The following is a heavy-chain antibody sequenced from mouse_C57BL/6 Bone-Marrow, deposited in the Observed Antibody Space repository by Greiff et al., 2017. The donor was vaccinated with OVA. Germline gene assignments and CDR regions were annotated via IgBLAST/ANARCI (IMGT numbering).Heavy chain of an antibody. CDR2: IDPSDSET. CDR1: GYTFTSYW. Sequence: QVQLQQPGAELVRPGSSVKLSCKASGYTFTSYWMHWVKQRPIQGLEWIGNIDPSDSETHYNQKFKDKATLTAEKSSSTAYMQLSSLTSEDSAVYFCARGRQLRPYYFDYWGQGTTLTVSS. J-gene: IGHJ2*01. V-gene: IGHV1-52*01. D-gene: IGHD3-2*02. CDR3: ARGRQLRPYYFDY.